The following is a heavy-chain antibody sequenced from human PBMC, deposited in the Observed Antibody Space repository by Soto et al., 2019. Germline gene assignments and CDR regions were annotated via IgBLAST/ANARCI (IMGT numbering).Heavy chain of an antibody. D-gene: IGHD2-15*01. CDR3: ARGDREDIAVVIGARPGEYGVDV. J-gene: IGHJ6*02. V-gene: IGHV3-30-3*01. Sequence: QVQLVESGGGVVQPGRSLRLSCAASGFTFRIYAMHWVRQAPGKGLECVAVISYDGSNKFYRDYVKGRFTISRDNSKNTLYLQINSLRYEDTAVYYCARGDREDIAVVIGARPGEYGVDVWGQGTMVTVSS. CDR2: ISYDGSNK. CDR1: GFTFRIYA.